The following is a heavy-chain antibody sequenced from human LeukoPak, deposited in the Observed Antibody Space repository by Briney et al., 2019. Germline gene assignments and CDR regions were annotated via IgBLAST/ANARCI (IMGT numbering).Heavy chain of an antibody. CDR1: GGSISSYY. V-gene: IGHV4-59*12. J-gene: IGHJ3*02. CDR2: IYYSGST. Sequence: SETLSLTCTVSGGSISSYYWSWIRQPPGKGLEWIGYIYYSGSTNYNPSLKSRVTISVDTSKNQFSLKLSSVTAADTAVYYCARDTVTTEVDIWGQGTMVTVSS. CDR3: ARDTVTTEVDI. D-gene: IGHD4-17*01.